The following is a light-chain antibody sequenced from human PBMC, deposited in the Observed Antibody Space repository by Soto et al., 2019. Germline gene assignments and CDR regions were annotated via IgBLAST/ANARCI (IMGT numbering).Light chain of an antibody. CDR1: QSIGSN. V-gene: IGKV3-15*01. CDR2: GAS. J-gene: IGKJ1*01. Sequence: EIVMTQSPATLSVSPGERATLSCRASQSIGSNSAWYQQKPGQAPRLPIYGASARAPDIPARFSGSGSGTEFTLTISSLQSEDSAVYYCQQYDNWPPTWTFGQGTKVEIK. CDR3: QQYDNWPPTWT.